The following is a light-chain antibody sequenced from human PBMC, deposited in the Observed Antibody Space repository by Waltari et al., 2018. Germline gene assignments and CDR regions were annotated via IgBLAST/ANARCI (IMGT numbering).Light chain of an antibody. CDR1: QSVGTS. Sequence: EVVLTQSPGTLSLSPGERATLACRASQSVGTSLAWYQQKPGQAPRLLIYGASRRATGIPDRFSGSGSGTDFRLTISRLEPEDFAVDYCQDYVGLPATFGPGTKGEI. J-gene: IGKJ1*01. CDR2: GAS. CDR3: QDYVGLPAT. V-gene: IGKV3-20*01.